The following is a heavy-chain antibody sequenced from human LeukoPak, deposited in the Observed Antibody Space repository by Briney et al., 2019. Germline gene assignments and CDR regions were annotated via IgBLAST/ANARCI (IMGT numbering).Heavy chain of an antibody. CDR3: LVLRFLELKVDY. J-gene: IGHJ4*02. D-gene: IGHD3-3*01. CDR2: IRSKANSYAT. Sequence: PGGSLRLSCAASGFTFSGSAMHWVRQASGKGLEWVGRIRSKANSYATAYAASVKGRFTISRDDSKNTAYLQMNSLKTEDTAVYFGLVLRFLELKVDYWGQGTLVTVSS. CDR1: GFTFSGSA. V-gene: IGHV3-73*01.